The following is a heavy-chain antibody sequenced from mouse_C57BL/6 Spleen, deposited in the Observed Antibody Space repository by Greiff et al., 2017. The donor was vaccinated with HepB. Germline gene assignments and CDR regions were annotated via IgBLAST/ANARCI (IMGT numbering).Heavy chain of an antibody. V-gene: IGHV1-62-2*01. J-gene: IGHJ3*01. Sequence: VKLMESGAELVKPGASVKLSCKASGYTFTEYTIHWVKQRSGQGLEWIGWFYPGSGSIKYNEKFKDKATLTADKSSSTVYMELSRLTSEDSAVYFCARHEGLLRGFAYWGQGTLVTVSA. D-gene: IGHD2-3*01. CDR2: FYPGSGSI. CDR3: ARHEGLLRGFAY. CDR1: GYTFTEYT.